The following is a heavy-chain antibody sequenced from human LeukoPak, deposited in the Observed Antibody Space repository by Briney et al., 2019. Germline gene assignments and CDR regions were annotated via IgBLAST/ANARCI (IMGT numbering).Heavy chain of an antibody. CDR1: GASSSSYY. V-gene: IGHV4-59*08. CDR3: ARVPQMTTITE. Sequence: SETLSLTCTVAGASSSSYYWSWIRQPPGKGLEWIGYIYYSGSANYNPSLQSRVSISIDTSKNQFSLRLSSVTAAVTAGYYCARVPQMTTITEWGQGTLVTVSS. CDR2: IYYSGSA. J-gene: IGHJ4*02. D-gene: IGHD5-24*01.